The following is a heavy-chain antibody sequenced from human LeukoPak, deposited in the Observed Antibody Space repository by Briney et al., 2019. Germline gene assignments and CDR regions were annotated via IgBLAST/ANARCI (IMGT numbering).Heavy chain of an antibody. CDR3: ARGGAGIVGATHADY. CDR2: IKQDESEK. D-gene: IGHD1-26*01. CDR1: GFTFSSSA. V-gene: IGHV3-7*01. Sequence: GGSLRLSCAASGFTFSSSAMSWVRQAPGKGLEWVANIKQDESEKYYVDSVKGRFTISRDNAKNSLYLQMNSLRAEDTAVYYCARGGAGIVGATHADYWGQGTLVTVSS. J-gene: IGHJ4*02.